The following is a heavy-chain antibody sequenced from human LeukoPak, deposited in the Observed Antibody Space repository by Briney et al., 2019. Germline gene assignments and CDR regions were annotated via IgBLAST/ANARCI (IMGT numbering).Heavy chain of an antibody. J-gene: IGHJ4*02. CDR2: ISSSSSYI. V-gene: IGHV3-21*01. Sequence: GGSLRLSCAASGFTFSSYSMNWVRQAPGKGLEWVSSISSSSSYIYYADSVKARFTISRDNAKNSLYLQMNSLRAEDTAVYYCARDYSNYEPFDYWGQGTLVTVSS. D-gene: IGHD4-11*01. CDR1: GFTFSSYS. CDR3: ARDYSNYEPFDY.